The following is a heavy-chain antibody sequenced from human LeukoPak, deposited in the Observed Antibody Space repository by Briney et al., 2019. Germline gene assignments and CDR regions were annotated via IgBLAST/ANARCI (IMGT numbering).Heavy chain of an antibody. CDR3: ARSPSPGVAAAGGSFDY. Sequence: GASVKVSCKASGYTFTSYYMHWVRQAPGQGLEWMGIINPSGGSTSYAQKFQGRVTMTRDMSTSTVYMELSSLRSEDTAVYYCARSPSPGVAAAGGSFDYWGQGTLVTVSS. J-gene: IGHJ4*02. V-gene: IGHV1-46*01. CDR2: INPSGGST. CDR1: GYTFTSYY. D-gene: IGHD6-13*01.